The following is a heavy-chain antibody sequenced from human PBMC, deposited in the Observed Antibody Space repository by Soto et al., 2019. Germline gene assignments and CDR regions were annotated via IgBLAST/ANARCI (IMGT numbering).Heavy chain of an antibody. D-gene: IGHD6-19*01. CDR1: GFTFSSYS. J-gene: IGHJ2*01. CDR2: ISSSSSYI. Sequence: EVQPVESGGGLVKPGGSLRLSCAASGFTFSSYSMNWVRQAPGKGLEWVSSISSSSSYIYYADSVKGRFTISRDNAKNSLYLQMNSLRAEDTAVYYCARDQVAGTRYFDLWGRGTLVTVSS. CDR3: ARDQVAGTRYFDL. V-gene: IGHV3-21*01.